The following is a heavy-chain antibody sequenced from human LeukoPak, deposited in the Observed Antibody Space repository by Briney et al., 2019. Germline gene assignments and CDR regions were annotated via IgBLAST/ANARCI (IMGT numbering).Heavy chain of an antibody. CDR3: AKVRLYGDYPEIDY. Sequence: PGASLRLSCVASGFTFSSYAINWVRQAPGKGLEWVSGTSGSGGRTYYADSVKGWFTISRENSKNTLYLQMNSLRAEDTAVYYCAKVRLYGDYPEIDYWGQGTLVAVSS. J-gene: IGHJ4*02. V-gene: IGHV3-23*01. D-gene: IGHD4-17*01. CDR1: GFTFSSYA. CDR2: TSGSGGRT.